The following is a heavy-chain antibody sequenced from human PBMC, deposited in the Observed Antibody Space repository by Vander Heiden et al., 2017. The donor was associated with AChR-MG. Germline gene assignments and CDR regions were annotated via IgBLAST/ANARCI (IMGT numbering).Heavy chain of an antibody. V-gene: IGHV1-46*01. CDR3: ARDSSRVRGTSCYDY. CDR2: INPSGGST. Sequence: QVQLVQSGAEVKKPGASVKVSCKASGYTFTSYYMHWVRQAPGQGLEWMGIINPSGGSTSYAQKFQGRVTMTRDTSTSTVYMELSSLRSEDTAVYYCARDSSRVRGTSCYDYWGQGTLVTVSS. CDR1: GYTFTSYY. J-gene: IGHJ4*02. D-gene: IGHD2-2*01.